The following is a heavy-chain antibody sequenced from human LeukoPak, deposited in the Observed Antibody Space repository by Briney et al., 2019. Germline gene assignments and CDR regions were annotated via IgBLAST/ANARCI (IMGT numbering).Heavy chain of an antibody. Sequence: GGSLRLSCAASGFTFSSYWMSWVRQAPGKGLEWVSYISSSGDYKYYADSVKGRFTISRDNAQDSLYLQMNSLRAEDTAVYYCARGNDFWNGPVDYWGQGTLVTVSS. D-gene: IGHD3-3*01. J-gene: IGHJ4*02. CDR1: GFTFSSYW. CDR3: ARGNDFWNGPVDY. V-gene: IGHV3-21*05. CDR2: ISSSGDYK.